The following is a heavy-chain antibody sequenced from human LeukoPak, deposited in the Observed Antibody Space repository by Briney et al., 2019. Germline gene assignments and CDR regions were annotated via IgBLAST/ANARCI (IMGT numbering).Heavy chain of an antibody. V-gene: IGHV3-23*01. Sequence: GGSLRLSCAASGFTFRRYGMIWVRQAPGKGLEWVSVISGSGGSTYYGDSVKGRFTISRDNSKNTLYLQMSSLRAEDTAVYFCAKRSAESSGYFDSWGQGTLVTVSS. CDR2: ISGSGGST. J-gene: IGHJ4*02. CDR1: GFTFRRYG. CDR3: AKRSAESSGYFDS. D-gene: IGHD6-19*01.